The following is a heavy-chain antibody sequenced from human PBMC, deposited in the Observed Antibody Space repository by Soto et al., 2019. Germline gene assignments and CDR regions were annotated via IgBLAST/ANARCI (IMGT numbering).Heavy chain of an antibody. V-gene: IGHV1-69*13. J-gene: IGHJ6*02. CDR2: IIPIFGTA. D-gene: IGHD3-10*01. Sequence: SVKVSCKASGYTFTSYAISWVRQAPGQGLEWMGGIIPIFGTANYAQKFQGRVTITADESTSTAYMELSSLRSEDTAVYYCARDTGVSYGMDVWGQGTTVTVSS. CDR1: GYTFTSYA. CDR3: ARDTGVSYGMDV.